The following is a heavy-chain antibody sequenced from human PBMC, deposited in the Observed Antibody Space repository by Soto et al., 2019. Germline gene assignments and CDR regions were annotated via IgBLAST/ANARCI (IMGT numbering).Heavy chain of an antibody. CDR3: AAGDYHDTSGYSCDY. CDR2: INPNSGGT. Sequence: ASVKVSCKASGYTFTGYYMHWVRQAPGQGLEWMGWINPNSGGTNYAQKFQGWVTMTRDTSISTAYMELSRLRSDDTAVYYCAAGDYHDTSGYSCDYWVQGTLGTVGS. CDR1: GYTFTGYY. V-gene: IGHV1-2*04. D-gene: IGHD3-3*01. J-gene: IGHJ4*02.